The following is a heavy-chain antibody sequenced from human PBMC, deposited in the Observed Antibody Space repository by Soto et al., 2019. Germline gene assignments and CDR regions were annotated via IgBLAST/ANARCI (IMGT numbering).Heavy chain of an antibody. CDR2: INPSDSHT. J-gene: IGHJ4*02. Sequence: GESLKISSQESGYTFTNHWITWVRQMPGKGLEWMGRINPSDSHTNYSPSFQGHVTMSVDKSISTAYLQWSSLKASDSAMYYCARHASYYVSSGYFGTYWGQGTLVTVSS. V-gene: IGHV5-10-1*01. D-gene: IGHD3-22*01. CDR1: GYTFTNHW. CDR3: ARHASYYVSSGYFGTY.